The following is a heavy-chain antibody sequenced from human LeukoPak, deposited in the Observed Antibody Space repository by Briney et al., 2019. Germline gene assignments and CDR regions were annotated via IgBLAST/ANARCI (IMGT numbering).Heavy chain of an antibody. Sequence: PSETLSLTCAVYGGSFSGYYWSWIRQPPGKGLEWIGEVNHSGSTNYNPSLKSRVTISVDTSKNQFSLKLSSVTAADTAVYYCARTPSIAAALGGFVYWDQGTLVTVSS. J-gene: IGHJ4*02. V-gene: IGHV4-34*01. D-gene: IGHD6-13*01. CDR2: VNHSGST. CDR1: GGSFSGYY. CDR3: ARTPSIAAALGGFVY.